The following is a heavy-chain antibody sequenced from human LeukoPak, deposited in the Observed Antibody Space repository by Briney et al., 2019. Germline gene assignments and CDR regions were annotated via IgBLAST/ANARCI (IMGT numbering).Heavy chain of an antibody. D-gene: IGHD3-9*01. J-gene: IGHJ4*02. V-gene: IGHV3-23*01. CDR3: AKRGVTGYKEAFDY. CDR1: GFTFSRYA. CDR2: IGGLGEST. Sequence: GGSLRLSCEASGFTFSRYAMTWVRQAPGKGLEWVSTIGGLGESTNYGDSVKGRFTISRDNSKNTLHLQMNSLRVEDTAVYYCAKRGVTGYKEAFDYWGQGTLVTVSS.